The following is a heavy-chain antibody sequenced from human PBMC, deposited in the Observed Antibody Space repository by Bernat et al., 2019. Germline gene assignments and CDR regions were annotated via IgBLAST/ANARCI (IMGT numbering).Heavy chain of an antibody. CDR1: AGSISSHNYF. D-gene: IGHD6-19*01. CDR2: VYSGGRT. CDR3: ARHLSSSGTTNWFDP. J-gene: IGHJ5*02. V-gene: IGHV4-39*01. Sequence: QLQLQESGPGLVKPSETLSLTCTVSAGSISSHNYFWGWIREPPGKGLEWIGSVYSGGRTYYNPSLKGRVTISVDTSKNQFSLKLSSVAAADTAVYYCARHLSSSGTTNWFDPWGQGTLVTVSS.